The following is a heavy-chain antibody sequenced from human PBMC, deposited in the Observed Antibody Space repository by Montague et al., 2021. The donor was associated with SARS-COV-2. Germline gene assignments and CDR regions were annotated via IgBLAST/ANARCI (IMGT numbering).Heavy chain of an antibody. V-gene: IGHV4-39*07. J-gene: IGHJ6*02. Sequence: SETLSLTCTVSGGSISSGSYYWSWIRQPPGKGLEWIGYIYYSGSTYYNPSLKSRVTISVDTSKNQFSLKLSSVTAADTAVYYCARVEFDGGVDSYGMDVWGQGTTVTVAS. D-gene: IGHD2-15*01. CDR3: ARVEFDGGVDSYGMDV. CDR1: GGSISSGSYY. CDR2: IYYSGST.